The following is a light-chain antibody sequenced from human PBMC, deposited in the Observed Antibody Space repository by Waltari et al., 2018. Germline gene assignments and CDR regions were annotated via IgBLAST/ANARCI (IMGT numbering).Light chain of an antibody. V-gene: IGLV2-14*03. J-gene: IGLJ3*02. CDR3: AYYTGGSTLVR. CDR1: NSDLGRYDY. Sequence: QSALTQAASVSGSPGQSINISCTGTNSDLGRYDYVSWYQQHPGKAPKIVIYDVKNRPSGVPNRFSGSKSDNTSSLTISGLQAEDEADYYCAYYTGGSTLVRFGGVTRLTVL. CDR2: DVK.